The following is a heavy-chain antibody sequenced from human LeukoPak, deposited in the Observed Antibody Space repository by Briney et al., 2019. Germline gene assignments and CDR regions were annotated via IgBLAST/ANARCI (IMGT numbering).Heavy chain of an antibody. CDR1: GGSFSGYY. Sequence: SETLPLTCAVYGGSFSGYYWSWIRQPPGKGLEWIGEINHSGSTNYNPSLKSRVTISVDTSKNQFSLKLSSVTAADTAVYYCAREVSEWLVWPMIDYWGQGTLVTVSS. CDR3: AREVSEWLVWPMIDY. J-gene: IGHJ4*02. D-gene: IGHD6-19*01. V-gene: IGHV4-34*01. CDR2: INHSGST.